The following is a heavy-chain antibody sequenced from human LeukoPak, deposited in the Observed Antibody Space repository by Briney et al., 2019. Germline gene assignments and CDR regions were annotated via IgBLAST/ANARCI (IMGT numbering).Heavy chain of an antibody. J-gene: IGHJ4*02. V-gene: IGHV3-11*06. CDR2: ISSSSSYT. CDR1: GFTFSDYY. Sequence: GGSLRLSCAASGFTFSDYYMSWIRQAPGKGLEWVSYISSSSSYTNYADSVKGRFTISRDNAKNSLYLQMNSLRAEDTAVYYCARSTGYSYGYRLDYWGRGTLVTVSS. CDR3: ARSTGYSYGYRLDY. D-gene: IGHD5-18*01.